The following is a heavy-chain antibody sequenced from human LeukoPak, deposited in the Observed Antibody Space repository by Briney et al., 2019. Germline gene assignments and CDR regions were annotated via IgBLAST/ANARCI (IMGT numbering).Heavy chain of an antibody. Sequence: PGGSLRLSCAASGFTFSSYGMHWVRQAPGKGLEWVAFIRYDGSNKYYADSVKGRFTISRDNSKNTLYLQMNSLRAEDTAVYYCARDDGLLGATPPFDYWGQGTLVTVSS. CDR1: GFTFSSYG. CDR3: ARDDGLLGATPPFDY. D-gene: IGHD1-26*01. CDR2: IRYDGSNK. J-gene: IGHJ4*02. V-gene: IGHV3-30*02.